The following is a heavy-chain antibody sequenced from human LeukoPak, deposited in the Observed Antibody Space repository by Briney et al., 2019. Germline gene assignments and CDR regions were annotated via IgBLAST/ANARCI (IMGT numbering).Heavy chain of an antibody. CDR3: ARRDGYDILSYDAFDI. Sequence: GASVKVSCKAPGYTFTNYYIYWVRQAPGQGLEWMGIINPSGGITSYAQKFQVRVTMTRDTSTSTVYMELSSLRSEDTAVYYCARRDGYDILSYDAFDIWGQGTMVTVSS. D-gene: IGHD3-9*01. CDR2: INPSGGIT. J-gene: IGHJ3*02. CDR1: GYTFTNYY. V-gene: IGHV1-46*01.